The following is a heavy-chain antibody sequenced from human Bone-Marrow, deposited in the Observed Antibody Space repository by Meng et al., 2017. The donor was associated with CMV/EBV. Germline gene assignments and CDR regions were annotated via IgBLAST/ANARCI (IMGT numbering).Heavy chain of an antibody. J-gene: IGHJ5*02. V-gene: IGHV3-30*04. D-gene: IGHD3-3*01. CDR2: ISYDGSNK. CDR1: GFGFSNYA. Sequence: GESLKISCAASGFGFSNYAMHWVRQAPGKGLEWVANISYDGSNKYYADSVKGRFTISRDNPKNTLYLQMNSLRAEDTAVYDCATLAGLRFLGWLLYSEAGANLWGQGTLVTVSS. CDR3: ATLAGLRFLGWLLYSEAGANL.